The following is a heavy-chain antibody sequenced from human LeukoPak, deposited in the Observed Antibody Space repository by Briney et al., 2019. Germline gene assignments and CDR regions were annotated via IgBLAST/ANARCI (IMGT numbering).Heavy chain of an antibody. CDR2: INPSVGTT. Sequence: ASVKVSCKASGYTFTSYHMHWVRQAPGQGLEWMGIINPSVGTTNYAQKFRGRVTMTRDMSTSTVYMELSSLRSEDTAVYYCEREAITILGVVRTQTTYVHHWFDPWGQGTLVTVSS. J-gene: IGHJ5*02. D-gene: IGHD3-3*01. CDR1: GYTFTSYH. CDR3: EREAITILGVVRTQTTYVHHWFDP. V-gene: IGHV1-46*01.